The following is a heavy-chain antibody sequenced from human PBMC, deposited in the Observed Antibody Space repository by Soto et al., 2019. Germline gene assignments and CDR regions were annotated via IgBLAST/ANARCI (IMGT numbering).Heavy chain of an antibody. D-gene: IGHD1-7*01. CDR2: ISSSSDST. V-gene: IGHV3-11*06. J-gene: IGHJ4*02. CDR1: GFPFSDNY. CDR3: ARGGVKGTTSRGQVYN. Sequence: QVQVVESGEGLVKPGGSLRLSCAASGFPFSDNYMGWIRQAPGKGLEWVSFISSSSDSTKYADSVKGRFTISRDNAKNSLYLQLNSLRAEDTAVYYCARGGVKGTTSRGQVYNWGQGTLVTVSS.